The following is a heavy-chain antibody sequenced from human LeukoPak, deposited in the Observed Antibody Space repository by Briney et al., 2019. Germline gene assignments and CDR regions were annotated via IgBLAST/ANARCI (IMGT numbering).Heavy chain of an antibody. J-gene: IGHJ4*02. CDR2: IKDDGSEK. D-gene: IGHD1-14*01. CDR3: ARARIDY. CDR1: GFTFSSYS. Sequence: GGSLRLSCVVSGFTFSSYSMTWVRQAPGKGLEWVANIKDDGSEKYSVDSVKGRFTISRDNAKNLLYLQMSSLRAEDTAVYYCARARIDYWGQGTLVTVSS. V-gene: IGHV3-7*04.